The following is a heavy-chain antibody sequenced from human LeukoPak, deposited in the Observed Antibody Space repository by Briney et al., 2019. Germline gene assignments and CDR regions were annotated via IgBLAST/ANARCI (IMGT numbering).Heavy chain of an antibody. V-gene: IGHV5-51*01. J-gene: IGHJ4*02. CDR2: IDPSDSET. Sequence: GESLKISCKASGYSFTSYWIGWVRQMPGKGLEGMGIIDPSDSETRYTPSFQGQVTISADNSLSTAYLQWSSLKASDTAMYYCARDALGWNYYFDYWGQGTLVAVSS. D-gene: IGHD1-7*01. CDR3: ARDALGWNYYFDY. CDR1: GYSFTSYW.